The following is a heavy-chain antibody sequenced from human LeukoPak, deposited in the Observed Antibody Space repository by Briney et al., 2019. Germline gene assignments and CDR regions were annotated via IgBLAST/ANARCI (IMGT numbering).Heavy chain of an antibody. J-gene: IGHJ3*02. Sequence: GGSLRLSCAASGFTFSSYGMHWVRQAPGKGLEWVSYISSSGSTIYYADSVKGRFTISRDNAKNSLYLQMNSLRAEDTAVYYCARDWWSRGGWYVYGPSDAFDIWGQGTMVTVSS. CDR2: ISSSGSTI. V-gene: IGHV3-48*04. CDR1: GFTFSSYG. D-gene: IGHD6-19*01. CDR3: ARDWWSRGGWYVYGPSDAFDI.